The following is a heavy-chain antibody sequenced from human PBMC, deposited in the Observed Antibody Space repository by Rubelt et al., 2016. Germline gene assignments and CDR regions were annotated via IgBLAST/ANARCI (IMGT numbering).Heavy chain of an antibody. CDR3: ARRDGYNWDDAFDI. Sequence: QVQLVQSGAEVKKPGASVKVSCKASGYTFTSYGISWVRQAPGQGLEWMGWISAYNGNTNYAQKVQGRGTMTTDTSTSTAYMERRSLGSDDTAVYYCARRDGYNWDDAFDIWGQGTMVTVSS. V-gene: IGHV1-18*01. CDR2: ISAYNGNT. D-gene: IGHD5-24*01. J-gene: IGHJ3*02. CDR1: GYTFTSYG.